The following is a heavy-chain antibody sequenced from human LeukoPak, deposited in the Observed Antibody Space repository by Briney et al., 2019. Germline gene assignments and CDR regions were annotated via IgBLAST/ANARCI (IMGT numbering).Heavy chain of an antibody. CDR1: GGSISSGGYS. D-gene: IGHD4-17*01. V-gene: IGHV4-30-2*01. Sequence: SETLSLTCAVSGGSISSGGYSWSWIRQPPGKGLGWIGYIYHSGSTYYNPSLKSRVTISVDRSKNQFSLKLSSVTAADTAVYYCARNGDYRYGMDVWGQGTTVTVSS. CDR3: ARNGDYRYGMDV. CDR2: IYHSGST. J-gene: IGHJ6*02.